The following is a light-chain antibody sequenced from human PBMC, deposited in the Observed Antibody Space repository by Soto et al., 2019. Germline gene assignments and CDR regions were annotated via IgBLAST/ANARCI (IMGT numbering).Light chain of an antibody. V-gene: IGKV1-39*01. J-gene: IGKJ1*01. CDR1: QTMMTY. CDR3: QQSYSTPRT. CDR2: AAS. Sequence: DIQMTQSPASLSASVVGAGPIACRACQTMMTYVNWYQQTPGKPPRLLIYAASSLQSGVPSRFSGSGSGTDFTLTISSLQPEDFATYSCQQSYSTPRTFGQGTKVDIK.